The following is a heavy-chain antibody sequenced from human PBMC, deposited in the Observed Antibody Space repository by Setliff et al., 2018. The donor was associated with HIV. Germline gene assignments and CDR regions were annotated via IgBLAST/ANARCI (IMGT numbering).Heavy chain of an antibody. J-gene: IGHJ4*02. CDR2: IDHSGGT. V-gene: IGHV4-34*01. Sequence: PSETLSLTCAVYGGSFSGYNWNWIRQSPGKGLEWIGKIDHSGGTDYNPSLLSRVTISKDTSKNQFSLVLSSVTAADTAVYFCVRGRRDFSSSFSPNFDYWGQGTLVTV. CDR3: VRGRRDFSSSFSPNFDY. D-gene: IGHD6-6*01. CDR1: GGSFSGYN.